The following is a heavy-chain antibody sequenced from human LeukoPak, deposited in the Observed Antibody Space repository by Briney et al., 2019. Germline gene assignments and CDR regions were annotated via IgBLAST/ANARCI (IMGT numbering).Heavy chain of an antibody. V-gene: IGHV1-18*01. J-gene: IGHJ5*02. Sequence: ASVKVSCKASGYTFTSYGISWVRQAPGQGLEWMGWISAYNGNTNYAQKLQGRVTMTTDTSTSTAYMELRSLRSDDTAVYYCARQPCMLDYYGSGSCNGDWFDPWGQGTLVTVSS. CDR2: ISAYNGNT. D-gene: IGHD3-10*01. CDR3: ARQPCMLDYYGSGSCNGDWFDP. CDR1: GYTFTSYG.